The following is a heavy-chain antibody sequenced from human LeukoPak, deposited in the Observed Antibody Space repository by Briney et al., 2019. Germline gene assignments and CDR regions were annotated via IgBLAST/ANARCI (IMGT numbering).Heavy chain of an antibody. D-gene: IGHD1-1*01. Sequence: ASVKVSCKASGYTFTSYDINWVRQATGQGLEWMGWMNPNSGNTGYAQKFQGRVTITRNTSISTAYMELSSLRSEDTAVYYWARRLVGSLDYYYYMDVWGKGTTVTVSS. V-gene: IGHV1-8*03. CDR3: ARRLVGSLDYYYYMDV. J-gene: IGHJ6*03. CDR1: GYTFTSYD. CDR2: MNPNSGNT.